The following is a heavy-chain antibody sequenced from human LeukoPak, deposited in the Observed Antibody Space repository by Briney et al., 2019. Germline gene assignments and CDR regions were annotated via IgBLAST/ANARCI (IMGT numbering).Heavy chain of an antibody. CDR2: IKQDGSEK. J-gene: IGHJ6*03. Sequence: PGGSLRLSCAASGFTFSSYWMSWVRQAPGKGLEWVANIKQDGSEKYYVDSVKGRFTISRDNAKNSLYLQMNSLRAEDTAVYYCARIAAALSYYYYYYMDVWGKGTTVTVSS. V-gene: IGHV3-7*01. CDR1: GFTFSSYW. CDR3: ARIAAALSYYYYYYMDV. D-gene: IGHD6-13*01.